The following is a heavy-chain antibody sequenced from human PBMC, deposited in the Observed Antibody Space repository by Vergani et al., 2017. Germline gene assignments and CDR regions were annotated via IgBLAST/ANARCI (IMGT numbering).Heavy chain of an antibody. CDR3: ARVSRLYSSGWTGYFDY. Sequence: QVQLQESGPGRVKPSETLSLTCTVSGGSISSYYWSWIRQPPGKGLEWIGYIYYSGSTNYNPSLKSRVTISVDTSKNQFSLKLSSVTAADTAVYYCARVSRLYSSGWTGYFDYWGQGTLVTVSS. CDR1: GGSISSYY. V-gene: IGHV4-59*01. CDR2: IYYSGST. D-gene: IGHD6-19*01. J-gene: IGHJ4*02.